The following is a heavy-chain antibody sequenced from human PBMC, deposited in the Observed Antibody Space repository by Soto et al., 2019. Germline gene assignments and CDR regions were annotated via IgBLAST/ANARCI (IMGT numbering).Heavy chain of an antibody. CDR2: ISTYNGNT. CDR1: GYTFTTYG. V-gene: IGHV1-18*01. CDR3: ARGPTDYYDNSGDYFLDY. Sequence: QVQLVQSGAEVKKPGASVKVSCKASGYTFTTYGMGWVRQAPGQGLDWMGWISTYNGNTKYAERLQGRVNMTTDTTTSTAYMELRSLRSDDTAVYYCARGPTDYYDNSGDYFLDYWGQGTLVTVSS. J-gene: IGHJ4*02. D-gene: IGHD3-22*01.